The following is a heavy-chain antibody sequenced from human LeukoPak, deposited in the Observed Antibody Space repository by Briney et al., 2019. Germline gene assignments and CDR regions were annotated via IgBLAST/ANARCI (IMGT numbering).Heavy chain of an antibody. CDR1: GYTFTTYA. CDR2: INTNTGNP. V-gene: IGHV7-4-1*02. Sequence: ASVKVSCKASGYTFTTYAMNWVRQAPGQGLEWMGWINTNTGNPTYAQGFTGRSVFSLDTSVSAAYLQISSLEAEDTAVYYCAKDRGSYFDYWGQGTLVTVSS. J-gene: IGHJ4*02. CDR3: AKDRGSYFDY. D-gene: IGHD1-26*01.